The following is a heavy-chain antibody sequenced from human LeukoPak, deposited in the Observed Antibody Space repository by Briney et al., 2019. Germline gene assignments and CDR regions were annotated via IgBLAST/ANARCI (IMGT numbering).Heavy chain of an antibody. CDR3: AKGRDTSGRQNFDF. Sequence: PGGSLRLSCEASGFTFTSYAMHWVCQAPGKGLEWVSSISASGSGTFYTDSMNGRFTISRDNAKKTFFLQKKNLRPGDTALYYCAKGRDTSGRQNFDFWGQGTLVNVSS. CDR2: ISASGSGT. CDR1: GFTFTSYA. D-gene: IGHD6-19*01. J-gene: IGHJ4*02. V-gene: IGHV3-23*01.